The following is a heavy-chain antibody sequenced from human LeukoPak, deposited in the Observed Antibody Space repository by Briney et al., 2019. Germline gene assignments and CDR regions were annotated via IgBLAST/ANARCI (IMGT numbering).Heavy chain of an antibody. CDR3: ARDNGENYHTAFDY. D-gene: IGHD2-8*01. J-gene: IGHJ4*02. CDR2: IHGDGRTT. CDR1: GFTFSSYW. V-gene: IGHV3-74*01. Sequence: PGGSLRLSCAASGFTFSSYWIHCVRQVPGKGLLWVSRIHGDGRTTTYADSVKGRFTISRDNAKNTLYLQMNSLRAEDTAVYYCARDNGENYHTAFDYWGQGTLVTVSS.